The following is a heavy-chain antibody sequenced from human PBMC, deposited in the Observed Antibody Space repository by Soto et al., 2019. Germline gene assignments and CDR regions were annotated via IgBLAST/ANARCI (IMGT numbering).Heavy chain of an antibody. CDR1: GFTFSSYD. V-gene: IGHV3-13*05. Sequence: GGSLRLSCAASGFTFSSYDMHWVRQATGKGLEWVSAIGTAGDPYYPGSMKGRFTISRENAKNSLYLQMNSLRAGDTAVYYCARDISTGESRAFDIWGQGTMVTVSS. D-gene: IGHD7-27*01. CDR3: ARDISTGESRAFDI. CDR2: IGTAGDP. J-gene: IGHJ3*02.